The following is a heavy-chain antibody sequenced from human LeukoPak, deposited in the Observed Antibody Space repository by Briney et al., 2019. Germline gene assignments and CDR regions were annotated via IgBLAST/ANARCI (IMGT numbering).Heavy chain of an antibody. J-gene: IGHJ4*02. CDR2: VTGSGGST. Sequence: PGGSLRLSCRASGFTFSGYTMNWVRQAPGKGLEWVAAVTGSGGSTYYADSVKGRFTISRDNSKNTLYLQMNSLRAEDTAVYSCVTLCRREELDYRGQGTLVTVSS. CDR1: GFTFSGYT. V-gene: IGHV3-23*01. D-gene: IGHD3-10*01. CDR3: VTLCRREELDY.